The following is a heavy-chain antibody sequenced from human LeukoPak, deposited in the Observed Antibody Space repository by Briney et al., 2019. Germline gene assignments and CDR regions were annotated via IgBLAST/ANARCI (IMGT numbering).Heavy chain of an antibody. CDR3: AKDMRYYYDSSGYYSGYYYYGMDV. CDR1: GFTFSTYV. CDR2: ISVSGSNT. D-gene: IGHD3-22*01. V-gene: IGHV3-23*01. J-gene: IGHJ6*02. Sequence: PGGSLRLSCAASGFTFSTYVMVWVRRAPEKGLEWVSSISVSGSNTFYTDSVKGRFTISRDNSKNSLYLQMNSLRAEDTALYYCAKDMRYYYDSSGYYSGYYYYGMDVWGQGTTVTVSS.